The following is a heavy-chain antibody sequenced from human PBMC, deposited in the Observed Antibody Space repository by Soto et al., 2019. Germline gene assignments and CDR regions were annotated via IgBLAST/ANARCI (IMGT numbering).Heavy chain of an antibody. CDR2: FSHSGST. J-gene: IGHJ6*02. CDR1: GGSFSGNY. CDR3: ARGNFYYGMEV. Sequence: PSETLSLTCAVSGGSFSGNYWTWIRQPPGKGLEWIGEFSHSGSTNYNPSLKSRVTISEDMSKSQFSLKLSSVTAADTAVYYCARGNFYYGMEVWGQGTTVT. V-gene: IGHV4-34*01.